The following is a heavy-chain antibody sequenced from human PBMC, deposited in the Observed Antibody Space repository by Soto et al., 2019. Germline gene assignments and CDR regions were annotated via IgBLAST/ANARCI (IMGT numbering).Heavy chain of an antibody. D-gene: IGHD3-22*01. CDR1: GGSFNRHT. V-gene: IGHV1-69*01. Sequence: QVQLVQSGAEVRKPGSSVRVSCKASGGSFNRHTISWVRQAPGQGLEWMGGIIPIFGTANYAQKFQGRVTITADESTSTAYMELSSLRSEDTAVYYCARGYDSSGYYYDYWGQGTLVTVSS. CDR2: IIPIFGTA. CDR3: ARGYDSSGYYYDY. J-gene: IGHJ4*02.